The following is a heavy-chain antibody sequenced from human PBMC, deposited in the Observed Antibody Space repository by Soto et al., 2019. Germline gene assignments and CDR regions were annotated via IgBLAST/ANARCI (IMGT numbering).Heavy chain of an antibody. CDR2: IYYSGST. CDR3: ASGLFEMLYAFAGGYNWFDP. Sequence: KSSETLSLTCTVSGGSISSGDYYWSWIRQPPGKGLEWIGYIYYSGSTYYNPSLKSRVTISVDTSKNQFSLKLSSVTAADTAVYFCASGLFEMLYAFAGGYNWFDPWGQGTLVTVSS. J-gene: IGHJ5*02. D-gene: IGHD2-8*01. CDR1: GGSISSGDYY. V-gene: IGHV4-30-4*01.